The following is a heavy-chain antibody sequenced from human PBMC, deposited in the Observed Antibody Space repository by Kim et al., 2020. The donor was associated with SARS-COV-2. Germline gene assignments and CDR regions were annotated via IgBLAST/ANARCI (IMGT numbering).Heavy chain of an antibody. D-gene: IGHD2-21*02. V-gene: IGHV1-3*01. CDR3: ASGDGGNSDGFDP. J-gene: IGHJ5*02. Sequence: YSQKFQGRVTITRDTSASTAYMELSSLRSEDTAVYYCASGDGGNSDGFDPWGQGTLVTVSS.